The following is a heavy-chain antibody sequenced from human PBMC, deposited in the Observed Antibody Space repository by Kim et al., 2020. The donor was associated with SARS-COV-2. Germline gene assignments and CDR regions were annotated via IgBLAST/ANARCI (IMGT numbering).Heavy chain of an antibody. CDR3: LRGDINGRNTWFDP. Sequence: ASVKVSCRSSGYNFGGFYLHWVRRAPGQGLEWMGWINPNTGATSPAQTFENRVRMTRDTSISTAFMELTRLTSDDTAMYYCLRGDINGRNTWFDPWGQGT. D-gene: IGHD5-12*01. CDR2: INPNTGAT. J-gene: IGHJ5*02. CDR1: GYNFGGFY. V-gene: IGHV1-2*02.